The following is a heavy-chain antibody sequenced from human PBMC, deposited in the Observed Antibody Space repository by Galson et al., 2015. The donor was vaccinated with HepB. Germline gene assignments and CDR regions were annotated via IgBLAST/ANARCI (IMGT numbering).Heavy chain of an antibody. CDR1: GFSFSSCG. Sequence: SLRLSCAASGFSFSSCGMHWVRQAPGKGLEWVAFISSVGSSEYFADSVRGRFTISRDNSHNTLHLQMNSLRTEDTAIYYCATEGDAGSYGFFEHWGQGTVVTVSS. CDR3: ATEGDAGSYGFFEH. J-gene: IGHJ4*02. V-gene: IGHV3-30*03. D-gene: IGHD1-26*01. CDR2: ISSVGSSE.